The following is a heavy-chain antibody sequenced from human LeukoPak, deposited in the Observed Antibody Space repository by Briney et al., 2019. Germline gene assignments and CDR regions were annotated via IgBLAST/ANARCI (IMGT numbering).Heavy chain of an antibody. J-gene: IGHJ6*02. CDR1: GFTFSSYG. CDR2: IWYDGSNK. CDR3: ARGGSDSSGYWDYYYGMDV. Sequence: PGRSLRLSCAASGFTFSSYGMHWVRQAPGKGLEWVAAIWYDGSNKYYADSVKGRFTISRDNSKNTLYLQMNSLRAEDTAVYYCARGGSDSSGYWDYYYGMDVWGQGTTVTVSS. V-gene: IGHV3-33*01. D-gene: IGHD3-22*01.